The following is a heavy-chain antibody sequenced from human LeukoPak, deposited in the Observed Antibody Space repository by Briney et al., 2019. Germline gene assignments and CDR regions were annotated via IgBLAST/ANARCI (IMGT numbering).Heavy chain of an antibody. Sequence: GGSLRLSCAASGFTFSSYGIHWVRQAPGKGLEWVAVISYDGSNKYYADSVKGRFTISRDNAKNTLYLQMNSLRAEDTAVYYCARALSDYWGRGTLVIVSS. CDR2: ISYDGSNK. V-gene: IGHV3-30*03. CDR1: GFTFSSYG. CDR3: ARALSDY. J-gene: IGHJ4*02.